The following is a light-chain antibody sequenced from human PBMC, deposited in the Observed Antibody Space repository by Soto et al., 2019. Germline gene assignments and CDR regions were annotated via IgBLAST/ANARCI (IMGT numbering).Light chain of an antibody. V-gene: IGKV3-15*01. Sequence: EIVLTQSPATLSLSPGERATLSCRASQSVSSNLAWYQQKPGQAPRLLIYGASTRATGIPARFSGSGSGTEFTLTISSLQSEDFAVYYCQQYKNWPPCTFGQGTKVDI. CDR1: QSVSSN. J-gene: IGKJ1*01. CDR3: QQYKNWPPCT. CDR2: GAS.